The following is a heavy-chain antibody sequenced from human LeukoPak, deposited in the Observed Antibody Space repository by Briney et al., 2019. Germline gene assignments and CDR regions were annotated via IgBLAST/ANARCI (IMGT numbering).Heavy chain of an antibody. Sequence: GGSLRLSCAASGFTFSSYGMHWVRQAPGKGLEWVAFIRYDGSNKYYADSVKGRFTISRDNSKNTLYLQMNSLRAEDTAVYYCARDGLGGFGYYFDYWGQGTLVTVSS. CDR2: IRYDGSNK. D-gene: IGHD3-3*01. V-gene: IGHV3-30*02. CDR3: ARDGLGGFGYYFDY. CDR1: GFTFSSYG. J-gene: IGHJ4*02.